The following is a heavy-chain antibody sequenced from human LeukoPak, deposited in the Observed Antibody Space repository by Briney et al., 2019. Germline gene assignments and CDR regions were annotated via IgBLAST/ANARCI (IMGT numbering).Heavy chain of an antibody. CDR2: ISGSRRDI. CDR1: GFTFSSYS. V-gene: IGHV3-21*01. CDR3: AREYYDFWSGYYADSGMDV. Sequence: GGCLRLSCAASGFTFSSYSMSWVREAPGEGLGWGSSISGSRRDIYYADSVKGRFTISRDNSKNFLYLPLNRLRAEDTAVYYCAREYYDFWSGYYADSGMDVWGQGTTVTVSS. D-gene: IGHD3-3*01. J-gene: IGHJ6*02.